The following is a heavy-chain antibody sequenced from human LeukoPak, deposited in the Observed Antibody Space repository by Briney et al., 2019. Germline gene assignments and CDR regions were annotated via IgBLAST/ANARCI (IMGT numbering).Heavy chain of an antibody. D-gene: IGHD2/OR15-2a*01. CDR1: GFTFSDHN. Sequence: GSLRLSCAASGFTFSDHNMNWVRQAPGKGLEWISYISRSSRTIYYADSVKGRFTISRDDAWKSLYLQMNSLRDEDTAVYFCAREWRGQYYFFDSWGQGTLVAVS. V-gene: IGHV3-48*02. CDR2: ISRSSRTI. J-gene: IGHJ5*01. CDR3: AREWRGQYYFFDS.